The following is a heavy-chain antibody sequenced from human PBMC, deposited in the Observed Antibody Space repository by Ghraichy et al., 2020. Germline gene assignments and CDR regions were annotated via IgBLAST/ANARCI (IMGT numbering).Heavy chain of an antibody. CDR2: IWYDGSNK. J-gene: IGHJ6*02. CDR1: GFTFSSYG. V-gene: IGHV3-33*01. CDR3: ACPAVPAAMRKYYYYGMDV. D-gene: IGHD2-2*01. Sequence: GGSLRLSCAASGFTFSSYGMHWVRQAPGKGLEWVAVIWYDGSNKYYADSVKGRFTISRDNSKNTLYLQMNSLRAEDTAVYYCACPAVPAAMRKYYYYGMDVWGQGTTVTVSS.